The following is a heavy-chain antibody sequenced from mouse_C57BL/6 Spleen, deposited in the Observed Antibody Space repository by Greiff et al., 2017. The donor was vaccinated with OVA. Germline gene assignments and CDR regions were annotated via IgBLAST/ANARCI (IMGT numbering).Heavy chain of an antibody. D-gene: IGHD2-3*01. CDR1: GYTFTDYN. CDR2: INPNNGGT. Sequence: EVKLVESGPELVKPGASVKIPCKASGYTFTDYNMDWVKQSHGKSLEWIGDINPNNGGTIYNQKFKGKATLTVDKSSSTAYMELRSLTSEDTAVYYCARLEDGYYVVDYWGQGTSVTVSS. J-gene: IGHJ4*01. V-gene: IGHV1-18*01. CDR3: ARLEDGYYVVDY.